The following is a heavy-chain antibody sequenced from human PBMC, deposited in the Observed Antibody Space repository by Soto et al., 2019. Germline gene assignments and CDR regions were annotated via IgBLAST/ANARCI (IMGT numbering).Heavy chain of an antibody. J-gene: IGHJ3*02. V-gene: IGHV2-5*02. CDR3: AHTLNSVLTFDI. Sequence: QITLKESGPTLVKPTQTLTLTCTFSGFSLSTSGVGVGWIRQPPGKALEWLALIYWDDDKRYSPSLKSRLTITQDTSKNQVVLTMTNMDTVDTATYYCAHTLNSVLTFDIWGQGTMLTVSS. D-gene: IGHD2-8*01. CDR1: GFSLSTSGVG. CDR2: IYWDDDK.